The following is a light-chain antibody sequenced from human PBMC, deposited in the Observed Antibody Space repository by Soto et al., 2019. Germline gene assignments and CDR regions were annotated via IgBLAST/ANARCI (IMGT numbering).Light chain of an antibody. V-gene: IGKV1-5*01. CDR2: DAS. CDR3: QQYNSYSKYT. Sequence: DIQMTQSPSTLSSSVGDRVTITCRASQSISSWLAWYQQKPGKAPKLLIYDASSLESGVASRFSGSGSVTEFALTISSLQPDDFATYCCQQYNSYSKYTFGQGTKLEIK. J-gene: IGKJ2*01. CDR1: QSISSW.